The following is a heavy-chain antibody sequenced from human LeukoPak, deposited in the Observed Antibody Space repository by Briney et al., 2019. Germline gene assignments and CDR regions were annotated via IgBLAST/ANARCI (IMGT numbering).Heavy chain of an antibody. CDR3: ASPWNYYDSSGYYAFDY. CDR1: GGTFSSYA. V-gene: IGHV1-69*05. J-gene: IGHJ4*02. CDR2: IIPIFGTA. D-gene: IGHD3-22*01. Sequence: SVKVSCKASGGTFSSYAISWVRQAPGQGLEWMGGIIPIFGTANYAQKFQGRVTITTDESTSTAYMELSSPRSEDTAVYYCASPWNYYDSSGYYAFDYWGQGTLVTVSS.